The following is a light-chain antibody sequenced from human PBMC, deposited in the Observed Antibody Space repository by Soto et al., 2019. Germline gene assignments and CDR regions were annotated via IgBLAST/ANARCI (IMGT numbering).Light chain of an antibody. V-gene: IGLV1-47*01. CDR2: GYD. Sequence: QAVVTQPPSASGTPGQRVTISCSGSSSNIGNKYVDWYQQVPGTAPKLLIFGYDQRPSGVPDRFSGSKAGTSASLAISGLRSEDEADYYFAAWDARLNVVFGGGTKLTVL. J-gene: IGLJ2*01. CDR1: SSNIGNKY. CDR3: AAWDARLNVV.